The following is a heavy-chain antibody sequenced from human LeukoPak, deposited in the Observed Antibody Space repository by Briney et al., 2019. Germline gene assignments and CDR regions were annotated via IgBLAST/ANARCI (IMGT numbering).Heavy chain of an antibody. CDR1: GFTVSSNY. CDR2: IYSGGST. V-gene: IGHV3-53*01. Sequence: GGSLRLSCAASGFTVSSNYMGWVRQAPGKGLEWVSVIYSGGSTYYADSVKGRFAISRDNSKNTLYPQMNSLTAEDTSIYYCAKYLGADYGGYSRRLADAFDIWGQGTMVTVSS. D-gene: IGHD4-23*01. CDR3: AKYLGADYGGYSRRLADAFDI. J-gene: IGHJ3*02.